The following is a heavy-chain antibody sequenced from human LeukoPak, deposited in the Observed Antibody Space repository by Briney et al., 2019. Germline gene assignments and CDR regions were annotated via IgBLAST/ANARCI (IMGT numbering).Heavy chain of an antibody. D-gene: IGHD3-3*01. V-gene: IGHV1-2*06. J-gene: IGHJ6*02. CDR1: GYTFTGYY. CDR3: ARDLVRSLAFGYGMDV. CDR2: INANSGGT. Sequence: ASVKVSCKASGYTFTGYYIHWLRQAPGQGLEWMGRINANSGGTSSAQKFQGRVTMTRDTSISTAYMELSSLRSDDTAVYYCARDLVRSLAFGYGMDVWGRGTTVTVSS.